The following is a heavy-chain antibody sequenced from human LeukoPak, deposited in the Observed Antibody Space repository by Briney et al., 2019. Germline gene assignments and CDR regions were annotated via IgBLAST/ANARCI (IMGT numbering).Heavy chain of an antibody. CDR3: ARAPTISGYYENWFDP. Sequence: PSQTLSLTCTVSGGSISSGSYYWSWIRQPAGKGLEWIGRIYTSGSTNYNPSLKSRVTISVDTSKNQFSLKLSSVTAADTAVYYCARAPTISGYYENWFDPWGQGTLVTVSS. V-gene: IGHV4-61*02. J-gene: IGHJ5*02. CDR1: GGSISSGSYY. D-gene: IGHD3-22*01. CDR2: IYTSGST.